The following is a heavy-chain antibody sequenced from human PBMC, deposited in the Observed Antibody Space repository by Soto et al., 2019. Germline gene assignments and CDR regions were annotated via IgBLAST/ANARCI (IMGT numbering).Heavy chain of an antibody. CDR1: GLTVSGKKY. D-gene: IGHD1-1*01. CDR2: LYDVDGS. Sequence: LRLSCAAFGLTVSGKKYVAWVRQAPGKGLEWVSALYDVDGSFYADSVKGRFTTSSDSSKTTVYLQMNGLRPDDTAVYYCATWHEREHAYDVWGQGTTVTVSS. V-gene: IGHV3-53*01. CDR3: ATWHEREHAYDV. J-gene: IGHJ3*01.